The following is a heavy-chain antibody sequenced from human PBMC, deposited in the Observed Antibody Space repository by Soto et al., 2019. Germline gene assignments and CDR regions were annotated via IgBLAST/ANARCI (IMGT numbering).Heavy chain of an antibody. CDR2: IKSKTDGGTT. CDR3: TTGYFLVVVAATFAFDI. CDR1: GFTFSSAW. J-gene: IGHJ3*02. Sequence: EVQLVESGGGLVKPGGSLRLSCAASGFTFSSAWMSWVRQATGKGLEWVGRIKSKTDGGTTDYAAPVKGRFTISRDDSKNTLYLQMNSLKTEDTPVYYCTTGYFLVVVAATFAFDIWGQGTMVTVSS. D-gene: IGHD2-15*01. V-gene: IGHV3-15*01.